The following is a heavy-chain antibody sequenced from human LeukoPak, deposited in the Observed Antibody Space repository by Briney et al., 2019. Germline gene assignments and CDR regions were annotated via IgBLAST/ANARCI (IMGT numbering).Heavy chain of an antibody. V-gene: IGHV4-59*08. CDR3: ARHIYRSPFDY. Sequence: SETLSLTCTVSGGSISSYYWSWIRQPPGKGLEWIGYIYYSGSTNYNPSLKGRVTISVDTSKNQFSLKLSSVTAADTAVYYCARHIYRSPFDYWGQGTLVTVSS. D-gene: IGHD3-9*01. J-gene: IGHJ4*02. CDR1: GGSISSYY. CDR2: IYYSGST.